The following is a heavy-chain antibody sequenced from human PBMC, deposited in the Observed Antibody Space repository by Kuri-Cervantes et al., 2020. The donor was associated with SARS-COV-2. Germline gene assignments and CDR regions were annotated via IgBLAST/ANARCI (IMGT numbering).Heavy chain of an antibody. CDR3: ARARGPDAFDI. CDR1: GFTVSSNY. V-gene: IGHV3-53*01. Sequence: GESLKISCAASGFTVSSNYMSWVRQAPGKGLEWVSVIYSGGSTYYADSVKGRFTISRDKSKNTLYLQMNSLGAEDTAVYYCARARGPDAFDIWGQGTMVTVSS. J-gene: IGHJ3*02. CDR2: IYSGGST.